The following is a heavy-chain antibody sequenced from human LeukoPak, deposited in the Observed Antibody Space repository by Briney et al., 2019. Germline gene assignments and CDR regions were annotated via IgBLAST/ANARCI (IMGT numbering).Heavy chain of an antibody. D-gene: IGHD6-25*01. V-gene: IGHV3-21*01. CDR3: ARGASRLIDY. CDR1: GFTFSSYS. J-gene: IGHJ4*02. CDR2: ISSSSSYI. Sequence: GGSLRLSCAASGFTFSSYSMNWVRQAPGKGLEWVSSISSSSSYIYYADSVKGRFTLSRDNAKNSLYLQMNSLRAEDTAVYYCARGASRLIDYWGQGTLVTVSS.